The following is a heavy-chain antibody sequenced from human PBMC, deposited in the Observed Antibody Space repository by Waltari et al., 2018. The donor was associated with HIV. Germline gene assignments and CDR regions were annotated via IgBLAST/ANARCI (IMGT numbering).Heavy chain of an antibody. V-gene: IGHV3-33*01. Sequence: QVQLVESGGGVVQPGRSLRLCCAAAGFTFSSYGMHWVRQAPGKGLEWVAVIWYDGSNKYYAYSVKGRFSISRDNSKNTLYLQMNSLRAEDTAVYFCARRGVLTYYYTMDVWGQGTTVTVSS. J-gene: IGHJ6*02. CDR1: GFTFSSYG. D-gene: IGHD3-10*01. CDR3: ARRGVLTYYYTMDV. CDR2: IWYDGSNK.